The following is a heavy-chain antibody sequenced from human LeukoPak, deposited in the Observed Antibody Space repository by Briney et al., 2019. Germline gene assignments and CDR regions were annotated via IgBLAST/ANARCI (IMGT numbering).Heavy chain of an antibody. D-gene: IGHD2-2*02. CDR1: GGSFSGYY. V-gene: IGHV4-34*01. CDR2: INHSGST. Sequence: SETLSLTCAVYGGSFSGYYWSWIRQPPGKGLEWIGEINHSGSTNYNPSLKSRVTISVDTSKNQFSLQLNSVTPEDTAVYYCARTVYCSSTSCYNTFDYWGQGTLVTASS. J-gene: IGHJ4*02. CDR3: ARTVYCSSTSCYNTFDY.